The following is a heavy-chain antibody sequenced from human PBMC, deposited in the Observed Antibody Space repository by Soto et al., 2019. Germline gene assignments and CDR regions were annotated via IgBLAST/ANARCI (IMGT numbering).Heavy chain of an antibody. V-gene: IGHV2-5*01. D-gene: IGHD6-19*01. CDR3: AHRPSGWYLFDY. CDR2: IYWNDDK. CDR1: GFSLSTSGLG. Sequence: QITLKESGPTLVRPTQTLTLTCTFSGFSLSTSGLGVGWIRQPQGKALEWLALIYWNDDKRYSPSLKARLTITKDTSKNQVVLTMTNMDPVDTATYYCAHRPSGWYLFDYWGQGTLVTVSA. J-gene: IGHJ4*02.